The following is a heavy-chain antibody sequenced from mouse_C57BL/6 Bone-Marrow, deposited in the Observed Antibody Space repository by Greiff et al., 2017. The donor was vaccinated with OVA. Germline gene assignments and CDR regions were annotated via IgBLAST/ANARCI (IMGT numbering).Heavy chain of an antibody. D-gene: IGHD1-1*01. Sequence: DVMLVESGGGLVKPGGSLKLSCAASGFTFSSYAMSWVRQTPEKRLEWVATISDGGSYTYYPDNVKGRFTISRDNAKNNLYLQMSHLKSEDTAMYYCAREGDYYGSSYLYYFDYWGKGTTLTVSS. CDR2: ISDGGSYT. J-gene: IGHJ2*01. V-gene: IGHV5-4*01. CDR3: AREGDYYGSSYLYYFDY. CDR1: GFTFSSYA.